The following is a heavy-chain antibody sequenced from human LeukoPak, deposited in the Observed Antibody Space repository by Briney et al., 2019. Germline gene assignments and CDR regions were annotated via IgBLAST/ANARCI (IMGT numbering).Heavy chain of an antibody. Sequence: GGSLRLSCAASGFTVSSYWMSWVRQAPGKGLEWVANIKQDGSGKYYVDSVKRRFTISRDNAKNSLYLQMNSLRAEDTAVYYCARVVNTFHKDVWGQGTTVTVSS. CDR2: IKQDGSGK. CDR1: GFTVSSYW. V-gene: IGHV3-7*01. D-gene: IGHD3-16*01. J-gene: IGHJ6*02. CDR3: ARVVNTFHKDV.